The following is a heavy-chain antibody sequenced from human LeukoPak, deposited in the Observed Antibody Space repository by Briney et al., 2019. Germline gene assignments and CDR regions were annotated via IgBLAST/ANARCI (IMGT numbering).Heavy chain of an antibody. CDR3: ATLVVPAAKRGV. V-gene: IGHV1-24*01. CDR1: GDILTELS. Sequence: GASVKVSCKVSGDILTELSIHWVRQTPGKGFEWMGGFDPAAGTTVYAQTFQDRIIMTEDTSTGTTYAELGSLTSDDTAIYYCATLVVPAAKRGVWGQGTLVTVSS. D-gene: IGHD2-2*01. CDR2: FDPAAGTT. J-gene: IGHJ4*02.